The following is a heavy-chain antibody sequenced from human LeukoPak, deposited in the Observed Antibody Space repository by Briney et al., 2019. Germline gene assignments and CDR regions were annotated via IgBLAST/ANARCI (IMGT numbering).Heavy chain of an antibody. D-gene: IGHD2-15*01. CDR2: SYYSGST. V-gene: IGHV4-59*01. CDR3: ARSGESYIWFDP. CDR1: GGSISPYY. J-gene: IGHJ5*02. Sequence: SETLSLTCTVSGGSISPYYWSWIRQPPGKGLEWIGYSYYSGSTNYNPSLKSRVTISVDTSKNQFSLKLSSVTAADTAVYYCARSGESYIWFDPWGQGTLVTVSS.